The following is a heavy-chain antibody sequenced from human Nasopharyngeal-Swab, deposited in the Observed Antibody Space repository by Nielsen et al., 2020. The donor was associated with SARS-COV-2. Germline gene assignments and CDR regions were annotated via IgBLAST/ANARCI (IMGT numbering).Heavy chain of an antibody. J-gene: IGHJ4*02. V-gene: IGHV3-53*01. Sequence: GESLKISCAASGFTVSSNYMSWVRQAPGKGLEWVSVIYSGGSTYYADSVKGRFTISRDNSKNTLYLQMNSLRAEDTAVYYCARDDYYDSSGYYRNGNGGQGTLVTVSS. CDR1: GFTVSSNY. CDR2: IYSGGST. CDR3: ARDDYYDSSGYYRNGN. D-gene: IGHD3-22*01.